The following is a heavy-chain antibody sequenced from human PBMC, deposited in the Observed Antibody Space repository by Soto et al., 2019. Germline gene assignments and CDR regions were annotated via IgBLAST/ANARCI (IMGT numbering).Heavy chain of an antibody. CDR1: GFTFSSYG. CDR3: AKESFWSDINWFAP. CDR2: ISYDGSNK. Sequence: PGGSLRLSCAASGFTFSSYGMHWVRQAPGKGLEWVAVISYDGSNKYYADSVKGRFTISRDNSKNTLYLQMNSLRAEDTAVYYFAKESFWSDINWFAPWGQGTLVTVSS. D-gene: IGHD3-3*01. V-gene: IGHV3-30*18. J-gene: IGHJ5*02.